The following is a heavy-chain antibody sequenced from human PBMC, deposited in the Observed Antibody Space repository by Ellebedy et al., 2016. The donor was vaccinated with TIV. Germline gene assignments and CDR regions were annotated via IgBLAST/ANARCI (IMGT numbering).Heavy chain of an antibody. Sequence: GESLKISXAASGFTFRIYAMHWVRQAPGEGLEWVALISYDGNNKYYADSVKGRFTISRDNSKNTLSLQMNSLRAEDTAVYYCARDRSKWIQLLFDYWGQGTLVTVSS. CDR1: GFTFRIYA. CDR2: ISYDGNNK. CDR3: ARDRSKWIQLLFDY. V-gene: IGHV3-30-3*01. D-gene: IGHD5-18*01. J-gene: IGHJ4*02.